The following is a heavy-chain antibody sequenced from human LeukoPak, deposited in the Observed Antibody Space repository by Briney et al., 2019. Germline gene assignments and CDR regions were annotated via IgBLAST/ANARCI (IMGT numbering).Heavy chain of an antibody. V-gene: IGHV3-23*01. CDR3: AKASHMIVDAFDI. J-gene: IGHJ3*02. CDR2: ISGSGGST. D-gene: IGHD3-22*01. CDR1: GFTFDDYA. Sequence: GRSLGLSCAASGFTFDDYAMHWVRQAPGKGLEWVSAISGSGGSTYYADSVKGRFTISRDNSKNTLYLQMNSLRAEDTAVYYCAKASHMIVDAFDIWGQGTMVTVSS.